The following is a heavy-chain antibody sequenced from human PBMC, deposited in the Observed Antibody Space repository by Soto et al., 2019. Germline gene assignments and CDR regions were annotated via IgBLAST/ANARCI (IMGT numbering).Heavy chain of an antibody. V-gene: IGHV3-48*01. CDR2: ISSSSRTI. Sequence: GGSLRLSSAASGFTFSSYSMNWARQAPGKGLEWISYISSSSRTIYYPDSVKGRFTISRDNAKNSLYLQMNSLRAEDTAVYYCARDKGRSPLDYWGQGTLVTVSS. CDR1: GFTFSSYS. CDR3: ARDKGRSPLDY. D-gene: IGHD2-15*01. J-gene: IGHJ4*02.